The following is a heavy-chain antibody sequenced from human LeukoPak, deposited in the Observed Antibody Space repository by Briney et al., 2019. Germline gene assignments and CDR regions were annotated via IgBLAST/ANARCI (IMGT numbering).Heavy chain of an antibody. J-gene: IGHJ3*02. V-gene: IGHV4-4*07. D-gene: IGHD3-22*01. CDR2: IYTSGST. CDR3: ARVGKYYYDRTGAFDI. CDR1: GGSISSYY. Sequence: PSETLSLTCTVSGGSISSYYWSWIRQPPGKGLEWIGRIYTSGSTNYNPSLKSRVTMSVDTSKNHFSLKLSSVTAADTAIYYCARVGKYYYDRTGAFDIWGQGTMVTVSS.